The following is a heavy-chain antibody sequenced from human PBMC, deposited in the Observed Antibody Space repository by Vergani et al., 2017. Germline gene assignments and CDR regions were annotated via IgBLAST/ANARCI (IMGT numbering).Heavy chain of an antibody. Sequence: QVQLQESGPGLVKPSQTLSLTCTVSGGSISSGGYYWSWIRQHPGKGLEWIGYIYPGDSDTRYSPSFQGQVTISADKSISTAYLQWSSLKASDTAMYYCAITADHPDAFDIWGQGTMVTVSS. V-gene: IGHV4-31*01. CDR2: IYPGDSDT. D-gene: IGHD1-14*01. CDR1: GGSISSGGYY. CDR3: AITADHPDAFDI. J-gene: IGHJ3*02.